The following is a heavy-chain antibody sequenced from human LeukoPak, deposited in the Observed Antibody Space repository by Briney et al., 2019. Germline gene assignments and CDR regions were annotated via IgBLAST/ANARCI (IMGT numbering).Heavy chain of an antibody. CDR2: ISYSGST. Sequence: PSETLSLTCNVSGGSISSFYWSWIRQPPGKGLEWIGYISYSGSTNYNPSLKSRVTISVDTSKNHFSLKLSSVTAADTAVYYCARGEYYGSGSYGYYYYYYYMDVWGKGTTVTISS. V-gene: IGHV4-59*01. CDR3: ARGEYYGSGSYGYYYYYYYMDV. D-gene: IGHD3-10*01. CDR1: GGSISSFY. J-gene: IGHJ6*03.